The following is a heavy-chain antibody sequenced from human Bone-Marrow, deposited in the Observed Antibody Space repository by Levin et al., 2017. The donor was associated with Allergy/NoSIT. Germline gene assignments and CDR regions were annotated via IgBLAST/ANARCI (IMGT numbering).Heavy chain of an antibody. CDR2: ISSSGSTI. D-gene: IGHD3-9*01. CDR1: GFTFSDYY. V-gene: IGHV3-11*01. Sequence: SCAASGFTFSDYYMSWIRQAPGKGLEWVSYISSSGSTIYYADSVKGRFTISRDNAKNSLYLQMNSLRAEDTAVYYCARDYDILTGYMDVWGKGTTVTVSS. J-gene: IGHJ6*03. CDR3: ARDYDILTGYMDV.